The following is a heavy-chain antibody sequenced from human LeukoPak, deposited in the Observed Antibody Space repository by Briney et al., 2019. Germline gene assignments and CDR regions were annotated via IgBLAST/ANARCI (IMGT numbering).Heavy chain of an antibody. CDR2: IDHSGST. CDR1: GGSFSGYY. J-gene: IGHJ5*02. D-gene: IGHD6-13*01. Sequence: SETLSLTCAVYGGSFSGYYWSWIRQPPGKGLEWIGEIDHSGSTNYNPSLKSRVTISRDTPKNQFSLKLSPVTAADTAVYYCARVGIAATPSPWGQGTLVTVSS. V-gene: IGHV4-34*01. CDR3: ARVGIAATPSP.